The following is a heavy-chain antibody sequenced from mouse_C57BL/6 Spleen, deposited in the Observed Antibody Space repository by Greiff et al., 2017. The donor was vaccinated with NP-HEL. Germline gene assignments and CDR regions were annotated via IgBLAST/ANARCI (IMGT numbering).Heavy chain of an antibody. V-gene: IGHV5-17*01. CDR1: GFTFSDYG. J-gene: IGHJ1*03. D-gene: IGHD1-1*01. CDR2: ISSGSSTI. CDR3: ARGGIYGSSYFDV. Sequence: EVQVVESGGGLVKPGGSLKLSCAASGFTFSDYGMHWVRQAPEKGLEWVAYISSGSSTIYYADTVKGRFTISRDNAKNTLFLQMTSLRSEDTAMYYCARGGIYGSSYFDVWGTGTTVTVSS.